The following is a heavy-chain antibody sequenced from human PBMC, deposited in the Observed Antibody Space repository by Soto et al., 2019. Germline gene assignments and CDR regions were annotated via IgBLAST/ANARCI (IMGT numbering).Heavy chain of an antibody. V-gene: IGHV1-2*02. CDR2: INPNSGGT. CDR3: ASRGGIAVAGRDAFDI. CDR1: GYTFTGYY. Sequence: ASVKVSCKASGYTFTGYYMHWVRQAPGQGLEWMGWINPNSGGTNYAQKFQGRVTMTRDTSISTAYMELSRLRSDDTAVYYCASRGGIAVAGRDAFDIWGQGTMVTVSS. D-gene: IGHD6-19*01. J-gene: IGHJ3*02.